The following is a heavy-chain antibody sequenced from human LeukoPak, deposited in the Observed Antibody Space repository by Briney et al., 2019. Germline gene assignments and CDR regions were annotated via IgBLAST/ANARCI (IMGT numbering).Heavy chain of an antibody. V-gene: IGHV3-23*01. J-gene: IGHJ4*02. D-gene: IGHD2-15*01. CDR2: ISGSGGST. CDR1: GLSFSGYS. CDR3: AKTRSVVVAAAINY. Sequence: GGSLTLSCAASGLSFSGYSMSWVRQAPGKGLEWVGAISGSGGSTYYAASVKGRFTISRDNSKNTLYLQMNSLRAEDTAFYYCAKTRSVVVAAAINYWGQGTLVTVSS.